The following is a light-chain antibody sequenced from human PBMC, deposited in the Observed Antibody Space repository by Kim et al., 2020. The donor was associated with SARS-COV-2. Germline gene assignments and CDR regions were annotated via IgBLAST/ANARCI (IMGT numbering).Light chain of an antibody. CDR3: QQYNTNPPT. Sequence: DIQMTQSPSSLSASVGDRVTITCRARQGISSWVAWYQQKPEKAPKPLIYAASSLQSGVPSRFIGSGSGTDFTLTISSLQPEDFATYYCQQYNTNPPTFGQGTRLEIK. CDR1: QGISSW. J-gene: IGKJ5*01. V-gene: IGKV1D-16*02. CDR2: AAS.